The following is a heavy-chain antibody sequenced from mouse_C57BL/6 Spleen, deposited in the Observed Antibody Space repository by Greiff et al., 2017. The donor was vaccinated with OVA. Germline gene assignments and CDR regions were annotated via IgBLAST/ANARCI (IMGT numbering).Heavy chain of an antibody. J-gene: IGHJ4*01. D-gene: IGHD2-4*01. CDR2: INPSNGGT. CDR1: GYTFTSYW. Sequence: VQLQQPGTELVKPGASVKLSCKASGYTFTSYWMHWVKQRPGQGLEWIGNINPSNGGTNYNEKFKSKATLTVDKSSSTAYMQLSGLTSEDSAVYYCARSEGLRRGGYAMDYWGQGTSVTVSS. CDR3: ARSEGLRRGGYAMDY. V-gene: IGHV1-53*01.